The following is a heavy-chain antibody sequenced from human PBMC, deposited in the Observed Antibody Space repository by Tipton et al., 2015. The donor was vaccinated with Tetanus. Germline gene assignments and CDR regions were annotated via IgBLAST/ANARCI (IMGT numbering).Heavy chain of an antibody. V-gene: IGHV1-24*01. CDR3: ASLVSEVRGVFFDL. J-gene: IGHJ4*02. Sequence: QSGPEVKKPGASVKVSCKVSGYTLTDLAIHWVRQAPGKGLEWVGNFDPKDGTNVYPQSLRGRVTLTEDASKDTAYMDLSRLTSEDTAVYYCASLVSEVRGVFFDLWGQGTLVSVSS. D-gene: IGHD3-10*01. CDR1: GYTLTDLA. CDR2: FDPKDGTN.